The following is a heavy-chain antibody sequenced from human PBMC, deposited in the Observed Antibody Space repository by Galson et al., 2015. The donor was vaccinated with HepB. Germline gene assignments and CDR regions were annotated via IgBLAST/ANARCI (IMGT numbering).Heavy chain of an antibody. V-gene: IGHV4-31*03. CDR3: AGGDCGAYAFDY. Sequence: TLSLTCTVSGASISMGIYYWSWIRQHPGKGLEWIGNIYYSGNTQYNPSLRSRVTISVDTSKNQFSLKLSSVTAADTAVYYCAGGDCGAYAFDYWGQGTRVPASS. D-gene: IGHD4-17*01. J-gene: IGHJ4*02. CDR2: IYYSGNT. CDR1: GASISMGIYY.